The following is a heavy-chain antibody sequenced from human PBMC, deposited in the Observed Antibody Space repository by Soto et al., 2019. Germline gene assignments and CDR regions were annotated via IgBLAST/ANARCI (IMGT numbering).Heavy chain of an antibody. CDR1: GSIITNYY. CDR3: ARDARSGYINWFDP. J-gene: IGHJ5*02. Sequence: SETLSLTCTVSGSIITNYYWSWIRQPPGKGLEWIGYIYYSVTTNYNPSLKSRVTISVDTSKNQFSLKLNSVTAADTAVYYCARDARSGYINWFDPWGQGTLVT. V-gene: IGHV4-59*01. D-gene: IGHD3-22*01. CDR2: IYYSVTT.